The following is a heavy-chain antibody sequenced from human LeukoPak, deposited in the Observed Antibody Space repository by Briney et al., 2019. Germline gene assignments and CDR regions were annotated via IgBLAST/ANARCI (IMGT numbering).Heavy chain of an antibody. V-gene: IGHV6-1*01. D-gene: IGHD2-15*01. Sequence: SQTLSLTCAISGDTVSSNSAAWNWIRQSPSRGLEWLGRTYYRSKWDNDYAVSAKSRITINPDTSKNQFTLHLNSVTPEDTAVYYCARYTGVRGSFGWFDPWGQRTLVTVSS. CDR1: GDTVSSNSAA. CDR2: TYYRSKWDN. CDR3: ARYTGVRGSFGWFDP. J-gene: IGHJ5*02.